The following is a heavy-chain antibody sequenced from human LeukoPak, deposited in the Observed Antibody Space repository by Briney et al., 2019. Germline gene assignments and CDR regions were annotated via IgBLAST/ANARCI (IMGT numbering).Heavy chain of an antibody. J-gene: IGHJ4*02. D-gene: IGHD5-24*01. V-gene: IGHV3-30*02. CDR3: AKSSDRWSTDY. CDR2: IHYDGSNK. CDR1: GFTFSSYG. Sequence: SGGSLRLPCAASGFTFSSYGMHWVRQAPGKGLEWVTFIHYDGSNKYYADSVKGRFTISRDNSKNTLYLQMNSLRAEDTAVYYCAKSSDRWSTDYWGQGTLVTVSS.